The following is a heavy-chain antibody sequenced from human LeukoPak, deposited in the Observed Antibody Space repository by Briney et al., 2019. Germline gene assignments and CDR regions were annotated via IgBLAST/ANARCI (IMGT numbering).Heavy chain of an antibody. J-gene: IGHJ4*02. CDR3: ARGEVQCMDY. CDR1: GYSLSGGYY. CDR2: IYHSGIT. V-gene: IGHV4-38-2*02. Sequence: SETLALTCIVSGYSLSGGYYWDWIRQPPGRGLEWIGSIYHSGITHYNPSLKSRVTISVDTSKNNFSLTLNSVTAADTAVYYCARGEVQCMDYWGQGTLVTVSS. D-gene: IGHD2-8*01.